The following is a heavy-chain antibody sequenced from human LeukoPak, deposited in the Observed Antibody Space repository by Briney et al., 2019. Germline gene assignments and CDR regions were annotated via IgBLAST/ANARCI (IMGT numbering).Heavy chain of an antibody. CDR2: FDPEDGET. CDR3: AIGVATITLLFDY. V-gene: IGHV1-24*01. Sequence: ASVKVSCKVSGYTLSELSMHWVRQAPGKGLEWMGGFDPEDGETIYAQKFQGRVTMTEDTSTDTAYMKLSSLRSEDTAVYYCAIGVATITLLFDYWGQGTLVTVSS. J-gene: IGHJ4*02. CDR1: GYTLSELS. D-gene: IGHD5-24*01.